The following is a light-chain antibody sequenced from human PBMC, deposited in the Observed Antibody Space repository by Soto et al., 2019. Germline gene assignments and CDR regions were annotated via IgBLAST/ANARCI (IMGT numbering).Light chain of an antibody. CDR3: QQYGSSLPMYT. V-gene: IGKV3-20*01. Sequence: EIVLTQSPGTLSLSPGERATLSCRASQSVSSSYLAWYQQKPGQAPRLLIYGASSRATGIPDRSSGSGSGTDFTLTISRLEPEDFAVYYCQQYGSSLPMYTFGQGTKLEIK. CDR1: QSVSSSY. CDR2: GAS. J-gene: IGKJ2*01.